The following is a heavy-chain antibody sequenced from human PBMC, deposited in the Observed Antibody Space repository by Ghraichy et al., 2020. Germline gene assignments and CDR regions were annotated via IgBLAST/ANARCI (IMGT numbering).Heavy chain of an antibody. CDR2: ISDRWTT. CDR1: GGSTNTYF. J-gene: IGHJ5*02. V-gene: IGHV4-59*04. Sequence: SETLSLTCAVSGGSTNTYFYCWLRQPPAGGLERIGVISDRWTTESNSSLKSRVTMSVDAAQGRLTLNMTLPSGADTAAYYCARHRQGGGTPDPFDPWGPG. CDR3: ARHRQGGGTPDPFDP.